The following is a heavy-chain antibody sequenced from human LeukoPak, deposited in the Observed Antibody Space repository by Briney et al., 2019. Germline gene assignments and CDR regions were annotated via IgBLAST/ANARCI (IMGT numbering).Heavy chain of an antibody. J-gene: IGHJ4*02. Sequence: GGSLRLSCVAPGITFSNYAMNWVRQAPGKGLEWVSSISSSSSYIYYADSVKGRFTISRDNSKNTLYLQMNSLRAEDTAVYYCAKERKLLPFDCWGQGTLVTVSS. CDR3: AKERKLLPFDC. V-gene: IGHV3-21*01. CDR2: ISSSSSYI. CDR1: GITFSNYA. D-gene: IGHD4-23*01.